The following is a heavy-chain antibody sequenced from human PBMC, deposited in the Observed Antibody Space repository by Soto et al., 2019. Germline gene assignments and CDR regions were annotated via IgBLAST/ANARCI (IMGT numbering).Heavy chain of an antibody. V-gene: IGHV4-61*01. Sequence: SETLSLTCTVSGGSVSSGSYYWSWIRQPPGKGLEWIGYIYYSGSTNYNPSLKSRVTISVDTSKNQFSPKLSSVTAADTAVYYCATIAARPRGGYYYYYGMDVWGQGTTVIVSS. CDR1: GGSVSSGSYY. J-gene: IGHJ6*02. D-gene: IGHD6-6*01. CDR2: IYYSGST. CDR3: ATIAARPRGGYYYYYGMDV.